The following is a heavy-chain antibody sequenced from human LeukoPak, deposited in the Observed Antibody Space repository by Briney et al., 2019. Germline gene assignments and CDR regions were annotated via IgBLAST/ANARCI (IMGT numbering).Heavy chain of an antibody. Sequence: PSETLSLTCAVYGGSFSGYYWSWIRQPPGKGLEWIGEINHSGSTNYNPSLKSRVTISVDTSKNQFSLKLSSVTAADTAVYYCAAGIAAAGNSWFDPWGQGTLVTVSS. D-gene: IGHD6-13*01. CDR3: AAGIAAAGNSWFDP. CDR1: GGSFSGYY. CDR2: INHSGST. V-gene: IGHV4-34*01. J-gene: IGHJ5*02.